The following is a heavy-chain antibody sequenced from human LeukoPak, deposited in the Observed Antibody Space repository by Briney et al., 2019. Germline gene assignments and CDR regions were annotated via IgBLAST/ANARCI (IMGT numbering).Heavy chain of an antibody. J-gene: IGHJ4*02. CDR3: ARREAVATGFFDY. CDR2: IYPGDSDT. V-gene: IGHV5-51*01. D-gene: IGHD5-12*01. Sequence: KSGESLQISCQGSGYSFSSYLIGWVRQMPGKGLEWMGIIYPGDSDTRYSPSFQGQVTISADKSISTAYLQWSSLRASDTAMYYCARREAVATGFFDYWGQGTLVTVSS. CDR1: GYSFSSYL.